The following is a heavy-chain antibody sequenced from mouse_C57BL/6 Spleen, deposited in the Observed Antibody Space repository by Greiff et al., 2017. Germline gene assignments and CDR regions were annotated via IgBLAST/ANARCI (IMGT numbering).Heavy chain of an antibody. CDR3: AREWNDGYGPFFDY. D-gene: IGHD2-3*01. J-gene: IGHJ2*01. Sequence: EVMLVESGGGLVKPGGSLKLSCAASGFTFSSYAMSWVRQTPEKRLEWVATISDGGSYTYYPDNVKGRFTISRDNAKNNLYLQMSHLKSEDTAMYYCAREWNDGYGPFFDYWGQGTTLTVSS. CDR1: GFTFSSYA. CDR2: ISDGGSYT. V-gene: IGHV5-4*01.